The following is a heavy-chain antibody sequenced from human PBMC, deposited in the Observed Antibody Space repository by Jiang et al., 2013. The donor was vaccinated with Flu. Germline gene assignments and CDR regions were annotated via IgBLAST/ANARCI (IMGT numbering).Heavy chain of an antibody. CDR1: GYTFSNYV. CDR3: ARDSSSEAYSLILYYFDL. CDR2: FIPIFGTA. D-gene: IGHD3-16*01. Sequence: GAEVKKPGSSVKVSCKASGYTFSNYVISWVRQAPGQGLEWMGGFIPIFGTANYAQRFQGRVTITADTSTGTAYMDLSSLTSEDTAVYYCARDSSSEAYSLILYYFDLVGLATLSLSP. J-gene: IGHJ2*01. V-gene: IGHV1-69*06.